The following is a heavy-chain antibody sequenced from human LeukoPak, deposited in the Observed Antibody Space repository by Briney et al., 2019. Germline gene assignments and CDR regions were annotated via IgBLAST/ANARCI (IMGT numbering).Heavy chain of an antibody. CDR1: GGSISSSSYY. D-gene: IGHD2-2*01. CDR2: IYYSGST. CDR3: ARVGDIVVVPAAPRPPNPVRWFDP. Sequence: SETLSLTCTVSGGSISSSSYYWGWIRQPPGKGLEWIGSIYYSGSTYYNPSLKSRVTISVDTSKNQFSLKLSSVTAADTAVYYCARVGDIVVVPAAPRPPNPVRWFDPWGQGTLVTVSS. V-gene: IGHV4-39*01. J-gene: IGHJ5*02.